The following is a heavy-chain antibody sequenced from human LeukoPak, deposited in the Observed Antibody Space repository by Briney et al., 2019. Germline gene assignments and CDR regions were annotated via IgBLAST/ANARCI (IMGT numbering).Heavy chain of an antibody. Sequence: SETLSLTCTVSGGSISSYYWSWIRQPPGKGLEWIGEINHSGSTNYNPSLKSRVTISVDTSKNQFSLKLSSVTAADTAVYYCARFPPIAVAVNDAFDIWGQGTMVTVSS. CDR3: ARFPPIAVAVNDAFDI. D-gene: IGHD6-19*01. J-gene: IGHJ3*02. CDR2: INHSGST. V-gene: IGHV4-34*01. CDR1: GGSISSYY.